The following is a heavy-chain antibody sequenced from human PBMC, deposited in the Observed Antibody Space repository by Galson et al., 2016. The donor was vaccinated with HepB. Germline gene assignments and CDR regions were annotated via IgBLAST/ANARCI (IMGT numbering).Heavy chain of an antibody. D-gene: IGHD6-13*01. CDR2: VWYDGNKK. V-gene: IGHV3-33*08. Sequence: SLRLSCAASGFTFTNYALSWVRQAPGKGLEWVTVVWYDGNKKYYADSVKGRFTISRDNSKNTLYLQMTSLRAEDTAVYSCVRDRGAAAPRGMDVWGQGTTVIVSS. CDR1: GFTFTNYA. CDR3: VRDRGAAAPRGMDV. J-gene: IGHJ6*02.